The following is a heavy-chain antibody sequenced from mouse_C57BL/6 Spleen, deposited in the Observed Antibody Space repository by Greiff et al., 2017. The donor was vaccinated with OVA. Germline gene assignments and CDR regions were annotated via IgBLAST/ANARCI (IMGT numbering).Heavy chain of an antibody. Sequence: VQLQQSGPELVKPGASVKISCKASGYTFTDYYMNWVKQSHGKSLEWIGEINPNNGGTSYNQKFKGKATLTVDKSSSTAYMELRSLTSEDSAVEYCASGRKLLFDYWGQGTTLTVSS. CDR3: ASGRKLLFDY. CDR2: INPNNGGT. CDR1: GYTFTDYY. V-gene: IGHV1-26*01. J-gene: IGHJ2*01. D-gene: IGHD1-3*01.